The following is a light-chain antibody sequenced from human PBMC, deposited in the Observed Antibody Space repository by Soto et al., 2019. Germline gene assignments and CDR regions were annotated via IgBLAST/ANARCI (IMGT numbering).Light chain of an antibody. CDR1: SSDVGGYKY. CDR3: SSYTSSPSYV. J-gene: IGLJ1*01. CDR2: DVS. Sequence: QSALTQPASVSGSPGQSITISCTGTSSDVGGYKYVSWYQQHPGKAPKLMIYDVSNRPSGVSNRFSGSKSGNTASLTISGLQAEDEADYYCSSYTSSPSYVFGTGTKLTVL. V-gene: IGLV2-14*01.